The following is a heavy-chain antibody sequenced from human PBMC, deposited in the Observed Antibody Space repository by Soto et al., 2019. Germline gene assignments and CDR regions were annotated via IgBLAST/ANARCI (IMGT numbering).Heavy chain of an antibody. V-gene: IGHV3-48*02. D-gene: IGHD1-26*01. CDR1: GFTFSGYS. J-gene: IGHJ4*02. CDR3: AREDILGARSFDY. Sequence: GGSLRLSCAASGFTFSGYSMNWVRQAPGKGLEWVSYISSLSSPRYYAESVEGRFIISRDNAKNSLYLQMDSLRDEDTAVYFCAREDILGARSFDYWGQGTLVTVSS. CDR2: ISSLSSPR.